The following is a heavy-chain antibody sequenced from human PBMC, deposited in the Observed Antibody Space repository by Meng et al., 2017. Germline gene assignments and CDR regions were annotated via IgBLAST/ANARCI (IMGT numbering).Heavy chain of an antibody. J-gene: IGHJ6*02. D-gene: IGHD6-19*01. CDR1: GGSISSSNW. V-gene: IGHV4-4*02. CDR2: IYHSGST. Sequence: SETLSLTCAVSGGSISSSNWWCWVRQPPGKGLEWIGEIYHSGSTNYNPSLKSRVTISVDKSKNQFSLKLSSVTAADTAVYYCARFYSSGWYSLRNYYYYGMDVWGQGTTVTVSS. CDR3: ARFYSSGWYSLRNYYYYGMDV.